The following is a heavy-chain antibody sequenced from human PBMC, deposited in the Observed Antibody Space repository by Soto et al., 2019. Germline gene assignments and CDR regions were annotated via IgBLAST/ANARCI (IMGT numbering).Heavy chain of an antibody. Sequence: ASVKVSCKASGYTFTSYYMHWVRQAPGQGLEWMGIINPSGGSTSYAQKFQGRVTMTRDTSTSTVYMELSSLRSEDTAVYYCASSLMGAAPFVYWGQGTLVTAPQ. CDR1: GYTFTSYY. CDR2: INPSGGST. V-gene: IGHV1-46*01. D-gene: IGHD3-10*01. CDR3: ASSLMGAAPFVY. J-gene: IGHJ4*02.